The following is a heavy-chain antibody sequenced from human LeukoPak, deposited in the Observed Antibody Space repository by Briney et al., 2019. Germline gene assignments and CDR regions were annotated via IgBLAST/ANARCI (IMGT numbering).Heavy chain of an antibody. V-gene: IGHV3-15*01. CDR1: GFTFSNAW. J-gene: IGHJ4*02. Sequence: GGSLRLSCAASGFTFSNAWMSWVRQAPGKGLEWVGRIKSKTDGGTTDYAAPVKGRFTISRDDSKNTLYLQMNSLKTEDTAVYYCTTFAPLYYDFWRGWGQGTLVTVSS. CDR2: IKSKTDGGTT. D-gene: IGHD3-3*01. CDR3: TTFAPLYYDFWRG.